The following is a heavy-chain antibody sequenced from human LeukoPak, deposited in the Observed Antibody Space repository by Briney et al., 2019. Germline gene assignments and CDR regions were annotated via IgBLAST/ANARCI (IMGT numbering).Heavy chain of an antibody. CDR2: INHSGNT. D-gene: IGHD3-9*01. J-gene: IGHJ5*02. Sequence: SETLSLTCAVYGGSFSGYYWSWIRQPPGKGLEWIGEINHSGNTNYNPSLKSRVTISVDTSKNQFSLKLSSVTAADTAVYYCARGPNYDILTGSPRGWFDPWGQGTLVTVSS. CDR1: GGSFSGYY. V-gene: IGHV4-34*01. CDR3: ARGPNYDILTGSPRGWFDP.